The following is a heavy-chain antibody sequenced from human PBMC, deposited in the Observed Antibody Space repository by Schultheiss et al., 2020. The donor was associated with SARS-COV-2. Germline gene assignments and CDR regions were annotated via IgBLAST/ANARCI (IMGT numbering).Heavy chain of an antibody. J-gene: IGHJ6*02. D-gene: IGHD5-18*01. CDR1: GGSISSSSYY. CDR3: ARDRGDTAMVTPYYYYGMDV. V-gene: IGHV4-39*07. CDR2: IYYSGST. Sequence: SETLSLTCTVSGGSISSSSYYWGWIRQPPGKGLEWIGSIYYSGSTYYNPSLKSRVTISVDTSKNQFSLKLSSVTAADTAVYYCARDRGDTAMVTPYYYYGMDVWGQGTTVTVSS.